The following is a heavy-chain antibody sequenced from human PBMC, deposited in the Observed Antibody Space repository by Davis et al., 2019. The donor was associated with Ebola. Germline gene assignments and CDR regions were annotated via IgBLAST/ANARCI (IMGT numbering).Heavy chain of an antibody. CDR3: ARFPAVYYYYYGMDV. V-gene: IGHV3-21*01. CDR1: GFIFSSYT. D-gene: IGHD2-2*01. J-gene: IGHJ6*02. Sequence: GESLKISCAASGFIFSSYTMNWVRQAPGKGLEWVSSISVSSGYIYYEDSVKGRFTISRDNAKNSLYLQMNSLRAEDTAVYYCARFPAVYYYYYGMDVWGQGTTVTVSS. CDR2: ISVSSGYI.